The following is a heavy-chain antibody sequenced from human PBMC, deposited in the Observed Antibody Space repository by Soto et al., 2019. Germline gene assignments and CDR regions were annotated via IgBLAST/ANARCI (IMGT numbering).Heavy chain of an antibody. CDR3: ASEDYYDSSGYDY. J-gene: IGHJ4*02. V-gene: IGHV3-74*01. D-gene: IGHD3-22*01. CDR2: INSDGSST. CDR1: GFTFSSYW. Sequence: GSLRLSCAASGFTFSSYWMHWVRQAPGKGLVWVSRINSDGSSTSYADSVKGRFTISRDNAKNTLYLQMNSLRAEDTAVYYCASEDYYDSSGYDYWGQGTLVTVSS.